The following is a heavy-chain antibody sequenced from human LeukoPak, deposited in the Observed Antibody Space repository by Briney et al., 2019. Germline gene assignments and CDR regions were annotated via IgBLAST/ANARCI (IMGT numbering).Heavy chain of an antibody. V-gene: IGHV7-4-1*02. Sequence: ASVKVSCKASGYTFTSYAMNWVRQAPGQGLEWMGWINTNTGNPTYAQGFTGRFVFSLDTSVSTAYLQASSLKAEDTAVYYCARSVEQLVPISYMDVWGKGTTVTVSS. J-gene: IGHJ6*03. D-gene: IGHD6-13*01. CDR3: ARSVEQLVPISYMDV. CDR1: GYTFTSYA. CDR2: INTNTGNP.